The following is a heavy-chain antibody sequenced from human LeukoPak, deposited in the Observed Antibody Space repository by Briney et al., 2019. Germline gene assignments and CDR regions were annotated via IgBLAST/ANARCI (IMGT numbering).Heavy chain of an antibody. CDR1: GFSLSTSGVG. CDR3: AHIYRFYYYYYMDV. D-gene: IGHD1-26*01. V-gene: IGHV2-5*02. Sequence: SGPTLVKPTQTLTLTCTFSGFSLSTSGVGVGWIRQPPGKALERLALIYWDDDKRYSPSLKSRLTITKDTSKNQVVLTMTNMDPVDTATYYCAHIYRFYYYYYMDVWGKGTTVTVSS. J-gene: IGHJ6*03. CDR2: IYWDDDK.